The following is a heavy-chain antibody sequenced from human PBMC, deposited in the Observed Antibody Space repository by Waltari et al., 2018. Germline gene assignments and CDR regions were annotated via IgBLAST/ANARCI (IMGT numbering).Heavy chain of an antibody. CDR3: AHAHEYYGDSGFDY. CDR1: GFSLSTSGVG. CDR2: IYWNDDK. D-gene: IGHD4-17*01. V-gene: IGHV2-5*01. J-gene: IGHJ4*02. Sequence: QITLKESGPTLVKPTQTLTLTCTFSGFSLSTSGVGVGWIRQPPGKALEWLALIYWNDDKRYSPSLKSRLTITKDTSKNQVVLTMTNMDPVDTATYYCAHAHEYYGDSGFDYWGQGTLVTVSS.